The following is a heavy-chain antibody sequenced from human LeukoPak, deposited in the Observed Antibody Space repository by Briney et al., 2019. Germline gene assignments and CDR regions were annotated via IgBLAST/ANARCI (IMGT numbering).Heavy chain of an antibody. V-gene: IGHV1-2*02. Sequence: ASVKVSCKASGYTFTGYYMHWVRQALGQGLEWMGWINPNSGGTNYAQKFQGRVTMTRDTSISTAYMELSRLRSDDTAVYYCGQGGQGDSEGLSRYWGQGTLVTVSS. CDR3: GQGGQGDSEGLSRY. D-gene: IGHD2-21*02. CDR1: GYTFTGYY. CDR2: INPNSGGT. J-gene: IGHJ4*02.